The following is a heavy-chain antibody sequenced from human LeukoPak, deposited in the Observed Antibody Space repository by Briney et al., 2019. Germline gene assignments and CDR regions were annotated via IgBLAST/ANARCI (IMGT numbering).Heavy chain of an antibody. CDR3: VRDVDHYMDV. J-gene: IGHJ6*03. V-gene: IGHV3-33*01. CDR1: GFTFSNYG. CDR2: IWYNGSNE. Sequence: GRSLRLSCAASGFTFSNYGMHWVRQAPGKGLEWVAVIWYNGSNEYYGDSVKGRFIISRDNSRNTLYLQMSSLRAEDTAVYYCVRDVDHYMDVWGKGTTVTVSS.